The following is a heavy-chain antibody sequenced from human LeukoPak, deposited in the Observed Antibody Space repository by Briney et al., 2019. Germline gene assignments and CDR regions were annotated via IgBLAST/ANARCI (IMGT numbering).Heavy chain of an antibody. CDR2: IYSGGST. V-gene: IGHV3-53*01. Sequence: GGSLRLSCAASGFTVSSNYMSWVRQAPGKGLEWVSVIYSGGSTYYADSVKGRFTISRDNSKNTLYLQMNSLRAEDTAVYYCARGDSGYDLWEYYFDYWGQGTLVTVSS. CDR3: ARGDSGYDLWEYYFDY. CDR1: GFTVSSNY. J-gene: IGHJ4*02. D-gene: IGHD5-12*01.